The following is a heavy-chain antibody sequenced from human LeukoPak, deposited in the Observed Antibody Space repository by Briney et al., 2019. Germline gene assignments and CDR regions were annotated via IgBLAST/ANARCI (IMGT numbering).Heavy chain of an antibody. J-gene: IGHJ6*02. Sequence: PSETLSLTCAVYGGSFSGYYWSLIRQPPGKGLEWIGEINHSGSTNYNPSLKSRVTISVDTSKNQFSLKLSSVTAADTAVYYCARASRLPITIFGVVNYYYGMDVWGQGTTVTVSS. CDR3: ARASRLPITIFGVVNYYYGMDV. CDR1: GGSFSGYY. CDR2: INHSGST. D-gene: IGHD3-3*01. V-gene: IGHV4-34*01.